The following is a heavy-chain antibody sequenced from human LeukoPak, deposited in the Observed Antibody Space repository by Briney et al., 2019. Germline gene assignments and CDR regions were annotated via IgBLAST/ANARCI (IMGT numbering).Heavy chain of an antibody. CDR3: ARGASRADY. Sequence: GGSLRLSCAASGFTFSSYWMNWVRQAPGKGLEWVANINQDGSEKYYVDSVKGRFIISRDNGKNSLYLQLNSLRAEDTAVYYCARGASRADYWGQGTLVTVSS. V-gene: IGHV3-7*01. CDR1: GFTFSSYW. J-gene: IGHJ4*02. CDR2: INQDGSEK.